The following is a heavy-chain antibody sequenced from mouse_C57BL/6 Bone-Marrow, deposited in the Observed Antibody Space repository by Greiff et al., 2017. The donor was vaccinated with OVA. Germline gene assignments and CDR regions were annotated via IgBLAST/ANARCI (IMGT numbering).Heavy chain of an antibody. CDR1: GYTFTSYW. D-gene: IGHD1-1*01. CDR2: IYPSDSET. J-gene: IGHJ3*01. V-gene: IGHV1-61*01. CDR3: ARGTIYYYGSSYVWFAY. Sequence: VQLQQPGAELVRPGSSVKLSCKASGYTFTSYWMDWVKQRPGQGLEWIGNIYPSDSETHYNQKFKDKATLTVAKSSSTAYMQLSSLTSEDSAVYYCARGTIYYYGSSYVWFAYWGQGTLVTVSA.